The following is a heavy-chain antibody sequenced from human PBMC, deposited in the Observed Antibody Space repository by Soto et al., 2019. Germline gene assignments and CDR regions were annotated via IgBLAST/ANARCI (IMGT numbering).Heavy chain of an antibody. CDR3: ARFSSPSMVRGVFDY. V-gene: IGHV1-3*01. CDR1: GYTFTSYA. Sequence: ASVKVSCKASGYTFTSYAMHWVRQAPGQRLEWMGWINAGNGNTKYSQKFQGRVTITRDTSASTAYMELSSLRSEDTAVYYRARFSSPSMVRGVFDYWGQGTLVTV. CDR2: INAGNGNT. J-gene: IGHJ4*02. D-gene: IGHD3-10*01.